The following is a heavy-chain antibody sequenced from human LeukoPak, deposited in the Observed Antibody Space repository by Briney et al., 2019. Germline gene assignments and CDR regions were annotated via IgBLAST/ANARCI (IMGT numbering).Heavy chain of an antibody. CDR1: GDSISTSSYY. Sequence: SETLPLTCSVSGDSISTSSYYWGWIRQPPGKGLEWIGTIYYSGSTYYNPSLTSRVTISVDTSKNQFSLKLSSVTAADTAVYYCARGSRNWNYGRRVGVDWFDPWGQGTLVTVSS. D-gene: IGHD1-7*01. CDR2: IYYSGST. J-gene: IGHJ5*02. V-gene: IGHV4-39*01. CDR3: ARGSRNWNYGRRVGVDWFDP.